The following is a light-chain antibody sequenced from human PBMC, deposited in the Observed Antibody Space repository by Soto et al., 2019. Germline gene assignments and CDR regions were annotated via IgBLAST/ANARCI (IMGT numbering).Light chain of an antibody. CDR2: EVS. Sequence: QSALTQPASVSGSPGQSITISCTGTSSDAGGYNYVSWFQHHPGKAPKLIIYEVSYRPSGVSNRFSGSKSGDTASLTISGLQAEDEADYYCSSFTNTITRYAFGTGTKV. V-gene: IGLV2-14*01. CDR1: SSDAGGYNY. CDR3: SSFTNTITRYA. J-gene: IGLJ1*01.